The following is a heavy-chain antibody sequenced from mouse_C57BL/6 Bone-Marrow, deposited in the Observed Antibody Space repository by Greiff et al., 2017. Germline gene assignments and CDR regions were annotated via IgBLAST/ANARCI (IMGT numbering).Heavy chain of an antibody. V-gene: IGHV14-3*01. J-gene: IGHJ2*01. Sequence: VQLQQSVAELVRPGASVKLSCTASGFNIKNTYMRWVKQRPEQGLEWIGRIDPANGNTKYAPKFQGKATITADTSSNTAYLQLSSLTSEDTAIYYCARRQTGTYYFDYWGQGTTLTVSA. CDR1: GFNIKNTY. D-gene: IGHD4-1*01. CDR2: IDPANGNT. CDR3: ARRQTGTYYFDY.